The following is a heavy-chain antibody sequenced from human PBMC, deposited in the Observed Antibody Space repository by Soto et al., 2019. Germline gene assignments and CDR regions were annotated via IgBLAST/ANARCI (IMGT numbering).Heavy chain of an antibody. CDR2: IIPILGIA. J-gene: IGHJ6*02. V-gene: IGHV1-69*02. D-gene: IGHD3-22*01. CDR3: ARVLNYYDSSGPTYYYGMDV. Sequence: QVQLVQSGAEVKKPGSSVKVSCKASGGTFSSYTISWVRQAPGQGLEWMGRIIPILGIANYAQKFQGRVTITADKSTSTAYMELSSLRSEDTAVYYCARVLNYYDSSGPTYYYGMDVWGQGTTVTVSS. CDR1: GGTFSSYT.